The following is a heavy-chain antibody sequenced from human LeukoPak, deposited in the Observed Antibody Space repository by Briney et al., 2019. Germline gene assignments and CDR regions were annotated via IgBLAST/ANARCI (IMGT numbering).Heavy chain of an antibody. D-gene: IGHD6-13*01. V-gene: IGHV3-21*01. Sequence: PGGSVRLSCAASGCPFSKYTMTWVRRAPGEGLEWVSLITSSSTYVESADSVKGRFTISRDNSKNTLYLQMNSLRAEDTAVYYCAREAGRQQLVPGLDYWGQGTLVTVSS. J-gene: IGHJ4*02. CDR3: AREAGRQQLVPGLDY. CDR2: ITSSSTYV. CDR1: GCPFSKYT.